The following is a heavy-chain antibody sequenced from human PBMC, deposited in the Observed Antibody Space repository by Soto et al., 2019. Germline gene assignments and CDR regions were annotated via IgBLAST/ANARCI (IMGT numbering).Heavy chain of an antibody. V-gene: IGHV2-5*02. Sequence: QITLKESGPTLVKPTQTLTLTCTFSGFSLSTDSVGVGWIRQPPGKALEWLALIYWDDDKRYSPSLKSRLTITKDTSKMQVVLTMTDMDPVDTATYYCAHSRVGATKIDYWGQGTLVTVSS. CDR2: IYWDDDK. CDR1: GFSLSTDSVG. D-gene: IGHD1-26*01. CDR3: AHSRVGATKIDY. J-gene: IGHJ4*02.